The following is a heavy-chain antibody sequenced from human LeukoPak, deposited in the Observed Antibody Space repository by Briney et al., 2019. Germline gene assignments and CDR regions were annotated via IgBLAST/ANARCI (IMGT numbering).Heavy chain of an antibody. CDR2: IYYSGST. V-gene: IGHV4-39*07. CDR3: ARRDGFRYYYDSSGYYRA. Sequence: PSETLSLTCTVSGGSISSSSYYWGWIRQPPGKGLEWIGSIYYSGSTYYNPSLKSRVTISVDTSKNQFSLKLSSVTAADTAVYYCARRDGFRYYYDSSGYYRAWGQGTLVTVSS. CDR1: GGSISSSSYY. D-gene: IGHD3-22*01. J-gene: IGHJ5*02.